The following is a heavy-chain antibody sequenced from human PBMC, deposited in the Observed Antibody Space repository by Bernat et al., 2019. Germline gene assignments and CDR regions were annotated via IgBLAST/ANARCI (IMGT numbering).Heavy chain of an antibody. CDR3: ASWGGSPNWFDP. D-gene: IGHD2-15*01. CDR1: GGTFSSYA. Sequence: QVQLVQSGAEVKKPGSSVKVSCKASGGTFSSYAISWVRQAPGPGLEWMGGLIPIFGTANSEQKFRGSVTITADESTSKADMELSSLGSEDTAVYYCASWGGSPNWFDPWGQGTLVTVSS. V-gene: IGHV1-69*01. CDR2: LIPIFGTA. J-gene: IGHJ5*02.